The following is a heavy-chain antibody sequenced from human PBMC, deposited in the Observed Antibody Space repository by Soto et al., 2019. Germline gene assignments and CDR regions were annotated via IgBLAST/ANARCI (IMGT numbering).Heavy chain of an antibody. V-gene: IGHV1-2*02. CDR2: IGPESGAT. CDR1: GYTFTGHY. J-gene: IGHJ4*02. D-gene: IGHD5-12*01. Sequence: ASMKVSCKASGYTFTGHYIHWVRQAPEQGPDWMGEIGPESGATRYAQKFQGRVTMTMDMSITTVYMELSNLSPDDTAVYYCGRGRSGQIVVFYWAQGTPVTVSS. CDR3: GRGRSGQIVVFY.